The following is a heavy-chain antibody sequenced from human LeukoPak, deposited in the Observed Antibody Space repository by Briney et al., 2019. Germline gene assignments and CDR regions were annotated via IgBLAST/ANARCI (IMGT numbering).Heavy chain of an antibody. Sequence: ASVKVSCKASGGTFSSYAISWVRQAPGQGLEWLGGIISISPTANYAQKFQDRVTMNMDESTTTAFMEVSSLRSDDTAVYYCARGRVSGTTLVTWFDTWGQGTLVTVSS. J-gene: IGHJ5*02. CDR1: GGTFSSYA. V-gene: IGHV1-69*05. CDR2: IISISPTA. D-gene: IGHD5-18*01. CDR3: ARGRVSGTTLVTWFDT.